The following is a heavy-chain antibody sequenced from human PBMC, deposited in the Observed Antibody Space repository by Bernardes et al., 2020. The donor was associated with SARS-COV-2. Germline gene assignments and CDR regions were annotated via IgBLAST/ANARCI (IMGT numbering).Heavy chain of an antibody. CDR3: AKPYWGTGELYLLDL. CDR2: MRIFHAEGETT. Sequence: GGSLRLSCVASGFTFSAYAMTWVRQAPGKGLEWVSLMRIFHAEGETTDYSDSVKGRFTVSRDDSRSTLFLQMNGLRVEDTAIYYCAKPYWGTGELYLLDLWGQGTLVTVSS. J-gene: IGHJ5*02. CDR1: GFTFSAYA. V-gene: IGHV3-23*01. D-gene: IGHD3-16*01.